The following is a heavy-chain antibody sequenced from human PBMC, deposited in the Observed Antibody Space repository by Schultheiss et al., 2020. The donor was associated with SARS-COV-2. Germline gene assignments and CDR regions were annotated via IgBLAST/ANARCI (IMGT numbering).Heavy chain of an antibody. J-gene: IGHJ4*02. CDR1: GGSISSYY. CDR2: IYYSGST. D-gene: IGHD3-10*01. V-gene: IGHV4-59*12. CDR3: ARDDPYGSIYY. Sequence: SETLSLTCTVSGGSISSYYWSWIRQPPGKGLEWIGYIYYSGSTNYNPSLKSRVTMSVDTSKNQFSLKLSSVTAADTAVYYCARDDPYGSIYYWGQGTLVTVSS.